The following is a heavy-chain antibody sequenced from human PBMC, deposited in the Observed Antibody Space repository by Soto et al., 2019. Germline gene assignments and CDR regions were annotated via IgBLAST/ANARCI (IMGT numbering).Heavy chain of an antibody. J-gene: IGHJ6*02. CDR3: ARDPHSSSGYYYYGMDV. V-gene: IGHV3-21*01. CDR1: GFTFSSYS. D-gene: IGHD6-13*01. Sequence: PGGSLRLSCAASGFTFSSYSMNWVRQAPGKGLEWVSSISSSSSYIYYADSVKGRFTISRDNAKNSLYLQMNSLRAEDTAVYYCARDPHSSSGYYYYGMDVWGQGTTVTVSS. CDR2: ISSSSSYI.